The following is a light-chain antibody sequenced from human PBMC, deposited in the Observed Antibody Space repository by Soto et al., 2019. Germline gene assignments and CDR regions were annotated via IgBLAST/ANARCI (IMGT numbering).Light chain of an antibody. V-gene: IGKV1-39*01. CDR3: QQYNSFSIT. CDR1: QSITNY. Sequence: DIQMTQSPSSLSASVGDRVTIACRASQSITNYLNWYQQRPGKAPNLLIYTASSLQSGVPSRFSGSGSGTEFTLAISSLQPDDFATYYCQQYNSFSITFGQGTRLEIK. CDR2: TAS. J-gene: IGKJ5*01.